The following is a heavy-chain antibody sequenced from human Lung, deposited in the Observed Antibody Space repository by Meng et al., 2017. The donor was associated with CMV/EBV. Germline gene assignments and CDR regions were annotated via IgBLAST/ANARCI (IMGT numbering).Heavy chain of an antibody. CDR1: GGTFSSYA. J-gene: IGHJ6*02. D-gene: IGHD2-2*02. V-gene: IGHV1-69*05. CDR2: IIPIFGIA. CDR3: ARDRTGDCSSTSCYNYYYYYGMDV. Sequence: SVKVSCKTYGGTFSSYAFSWVRQAPGQGLEWMGGIIPIFGIANYAQKFQGRVTITTDESTSTDYMELSSLRSEDTAVYYCARDRTGDCSSTSCYNYYYYYGMDVWGQGTTVTVSS.